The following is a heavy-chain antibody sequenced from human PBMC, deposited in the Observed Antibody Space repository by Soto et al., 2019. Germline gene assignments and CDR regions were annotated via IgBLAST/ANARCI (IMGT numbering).Heavy chain of an antibody. Sequence: EPQLLESGGGLGHPGGSLRLSCAASGFTFSSYAMSWVRQAPGKGLEWVEASSGSGVSTDYADSVRGRSTISRDNSEKTVDLKINSLIAEDTAVYYCAKFYCISTMCQAPAAKSTGGFEIWGQGTLVTVSS. CDR1: GFTFSSYA. CDR2: SSGSGVST. J-gene: IGHJ3*02. V-gene: IGHV3-23*01. CDR3: AKFYCISTMCQAPAAKSTGGFEI. D-gene: IGHD2-2*01.